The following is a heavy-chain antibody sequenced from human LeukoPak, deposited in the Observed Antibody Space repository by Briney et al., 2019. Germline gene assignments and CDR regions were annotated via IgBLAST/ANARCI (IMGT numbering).Heavy chain of an antibody. V-gene: IGHV3-48*01. Sequence: GRSLRLSCAASGFTFTIFGLNWDRQAPGKVPEWVSYIDARSGITYYADSVQGRFTLSRDNARESVFLQMDSLRVDDTAVYYCARTYDFGRGPPGDAFDNWGPGTWVIVSS. CDR2: IDARSGIT. D-gene: IGHD3-3*01. J-gene: IGHJ3*02. CDR3: ARTYDFGRGPPGDAFDN. CDR1: GFTFTIFG.